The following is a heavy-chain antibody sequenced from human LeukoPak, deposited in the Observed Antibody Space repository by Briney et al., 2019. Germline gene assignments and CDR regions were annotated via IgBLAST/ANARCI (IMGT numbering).Heavy chain of an antibody. CDR2: ISYDGSNK. CDR3: AKGTRWELPAKFDY. J-gene: IGHJ4*02. D-gene: IGHD1-26*01. V-gene: IGHV3-30*18. CDR1: GFTFSSYG. Sequence: PGRSLRLSCAASGFTFSSYGMHWVRQAPGKGLEWVAVISYDGSNKYYPDSVKGRFTGSRDNSKNTLYLQMNSLRAEDTAVYYCAKGTRWELPAKFDYWGQGTLVTVSS.